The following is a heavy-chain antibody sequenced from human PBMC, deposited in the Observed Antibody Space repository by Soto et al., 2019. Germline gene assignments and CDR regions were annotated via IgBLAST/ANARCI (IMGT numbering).Heavy chain of an antibody. D-gene: IGHD3-3*01. Sequence: GGSLRLSCAASGFTFSSYAMSWVRQAPGKWLEWVSAISGSGGSTYYADSVKGRFTISRDNSKNTLYLQMNSLRAEDTAVYYCAKDRDVLRFLEWPTDAFDIWGQGXMVTV. CDR2: ISGSGGST. CDR3: AKDRDVLRFLEWPTDAFDI. V-gene: IGHV3-23*01. CDR1: GFTFSSYA. J-gene: IGHJ3*02.